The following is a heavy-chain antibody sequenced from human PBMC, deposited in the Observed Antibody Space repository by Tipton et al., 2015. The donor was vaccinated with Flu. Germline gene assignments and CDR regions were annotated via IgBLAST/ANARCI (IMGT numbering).Heavy chain of an antibody. J-gene: IGHJ5*01. CDR3: ARRDFSNYVSEPKNWFDF. V-gene: IGHV3-53*01. CDR1: GFTVNSNY. CDR2: IYSDGTT. D-gene: IGHD4-11*01. Sequence: QLVQSGGGLIQPGESLRLSCAASGFTVNSNYMTWVRQAPGKGLEWVSVIYSDGTTYYADSVKGRFTISRDISKNTLYLQMNSLRVEDTAVYYCARRDFSNYVSEPKNWFDFWGQGTLVTVSS.